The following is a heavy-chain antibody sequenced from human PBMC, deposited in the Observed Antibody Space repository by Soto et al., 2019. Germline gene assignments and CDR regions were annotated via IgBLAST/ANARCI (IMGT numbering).Heavy chain of an antibody. Sequence: GGSLRLSCAASGFTFSSYAMSWVRQAPGKGLEWVSAISGSGGSTYYADSVKGRFTISRDNSKNTLYLQMNSLRAEDTAVYYCAKVATYCSGGSCYYSIWNYFDYWGQGILVTVSS. D-gene: IGHD2-15*01. V-gene: IGHV3-23*01. CDR2: ISGSGGST. CDR3: AKVATYCSGGSCYYSIWNYFDY. CDR1: GFTFSSYA. J-gene: IGHJ4*02.